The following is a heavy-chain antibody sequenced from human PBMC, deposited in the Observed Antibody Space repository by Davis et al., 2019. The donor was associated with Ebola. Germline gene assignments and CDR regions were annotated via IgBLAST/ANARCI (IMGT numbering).Heavy chain of an antibody. Sequence: SVKVSCKASGGTFSSYTISWVRQAPGQGLEWMGRIIPILGIANYAQKFEGRVSMTEDSSTNTAYMELSSLRSEDTAVYYCTVGGIGGMGDYWGQGTLVTVSS. D-gene: IGHD1-26*01. CDR2: IIPILGIA. CDR1: GGTFSSYT. J-gene: IGHJ4*02. CDR3: TVGGIGGMGDY. V-gene: IGHV1-69*02.